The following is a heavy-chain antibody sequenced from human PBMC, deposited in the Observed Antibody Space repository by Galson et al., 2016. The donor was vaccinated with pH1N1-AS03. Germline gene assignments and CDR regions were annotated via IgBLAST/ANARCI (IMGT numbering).Heavy chain of an antibody. V-gene: IGHV4-59*12. Sequence: SETLSLTCTVSGGSIGVSYWSWIRQSPGRGVEWIGYFYYIANTKYNPSLKSRVTISVNTSKNQFSLNLTSVTAADTAVYYCAKIRRGPWYLDLWGRGTMVTVSS. CDR2: FYYIANT. D-gene: IGHD3-10*01. J-gene: IGHJ2*01. CDR3: AKIRRGPWYLDL. CDR1: GGSIGVSY.